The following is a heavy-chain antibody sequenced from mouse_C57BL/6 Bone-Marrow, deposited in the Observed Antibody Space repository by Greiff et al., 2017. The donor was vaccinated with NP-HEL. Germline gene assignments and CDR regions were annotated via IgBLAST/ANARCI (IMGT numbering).Heavy chain of an antibody. CDR2: IDPSDSYT. J-gene: IGHJ1*03. D-gene: IGHD1-1*01. Sequence: QVQLQQPGAELVKPGASVKLSCKASGYTFTSYWMQWVKQRPGQGLEWIGEIDPSDSYTNYNQKFKGKATLTVDTSSSTAYMQLSSLTSEDSAVDYCARRYYYGSTYWYFDVWGTGTTVTVSS. V-gene: IGHV1-50*01. CDR1: GYTFTSYW. CDR3: ARRYYYGSTYWYFDV.